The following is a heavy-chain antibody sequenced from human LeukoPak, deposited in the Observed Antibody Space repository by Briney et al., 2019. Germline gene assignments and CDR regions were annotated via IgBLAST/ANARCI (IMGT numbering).Heavy chain of an antibody. CDR1: GYTFTGYY. Sequence: VASVKVSCKASGYTFTGYYMHWVRQAPGQGLEWMGGIIPIFGTANYAQKFQGRVTITTDESTSTAYMELSSLRSEDTAVYYCASAGRDAFDIWGQGTMVTVSS. J-gene: IGHJ3*02. V-gene: IGHV1-69*05. D-gene: IGHD1-14*01. CDR2: IIPIFGTA. CDR3: ASAGRDAFDI.